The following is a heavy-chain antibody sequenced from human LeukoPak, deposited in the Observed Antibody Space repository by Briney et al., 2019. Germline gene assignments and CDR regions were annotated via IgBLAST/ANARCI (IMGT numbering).Heavy chain of an antibody. Sequence: GGSLRLSCAASGFTFSSYGMHWVCQAPGKGLEWVAVIWYDGSNKYYADSVKGRFTISRDNSKNTLYLQMNSLRAEDSAVYYCARGVRSGYHLLSWGLGTLVTVSS. CDR2: IWYDGSNK. J-gene: IGHJ5*02. CDR3: ARGVRSGYHLLS. CDR1: GFTFSSYG. D-gene: IGHD3-3*01. V-gene: IGHV3-33*01.